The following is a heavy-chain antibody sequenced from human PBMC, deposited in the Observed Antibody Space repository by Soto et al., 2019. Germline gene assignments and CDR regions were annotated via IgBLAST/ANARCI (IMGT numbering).Heavy chain of an antibody. CDR2: IGGSGGST. V-gene: IGHV3-23*01. J-gene: IGHJ4*02. CDR1: GFTFSSYA. D-gene: IGHD5-12*01. CDR3: ARSDPYEYTWGWGPKKLPTYYFNF. Sequence: HPGGSLRLSCAASGFTFSSYAMNWVRQAPGKGLEWVSRIGGSGGSTKYGDSVMGRFTISRDNSKNTLSLQMNSLRAEDTALYYCARSDPYEYTWGWGPKKLPTYYFNFWGPGTLVTVSS.